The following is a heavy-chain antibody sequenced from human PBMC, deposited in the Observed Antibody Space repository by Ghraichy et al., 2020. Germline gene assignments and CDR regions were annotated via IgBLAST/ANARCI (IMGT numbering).Heavy chain of an antibody. Sequence: SQTLSLTCTFSGSSIDDNCWSWIRQPPGKGLEWIGYFYYTGSTKYNPSLESRVTISADTSKNQFSLKLTSLTAADTAVYYCAKSRRPSAWFDAWGQGTLVTVSS. V-gene: IGHV4-59*08. J-gene: IGHJ5*02. CDR2: FYYTGST. D-gene: IGHD6-6*01. CDR1: GSSIDDNC. CDR3: AKSRRPSAWFDA.